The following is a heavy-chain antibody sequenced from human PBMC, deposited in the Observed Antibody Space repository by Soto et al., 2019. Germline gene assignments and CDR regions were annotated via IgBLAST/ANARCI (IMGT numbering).Heavy chain of an antibody. CDR2: IYPGDSDT. CDR3: ARLVAANYYYYYGMDV. CDR1: GYSFTSYW. J-gene: IGHJ6*02. V-gene: IGHV5-51*01. Sequence: ESLKISSKGSGYSFTSYWIGWVRQIPGKGLEWMGIIYPGDSDTRYSPSFQGQVTISADKSISTAYLQWSSLKASDTAMYYCARLVAANYYYYYGMDVWGQGTTVTVSS. D-gene: IGHD2-15*01.